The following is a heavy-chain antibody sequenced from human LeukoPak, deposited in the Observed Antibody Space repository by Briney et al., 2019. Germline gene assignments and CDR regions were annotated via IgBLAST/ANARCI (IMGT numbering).Heavy chain of an antibody. Sequence: ASETLSLTCTVSGGSISSGSYYWSWIRQPAGKGLEWIGRIYTSGSTNYNPSLKSRVTISVDTSKNQFSLKLSSVTAADTAVYYCARDRYGDGFDPWGQGTLVTVSS. V-gene: IGHV4-61*02. CDR2: IYTSGST. D-gene: IGHD3-9*01. CDR1: GGSISSGSYY. CDR3: ARDRYGDGFDP. J-gene: IGHJ5*02.